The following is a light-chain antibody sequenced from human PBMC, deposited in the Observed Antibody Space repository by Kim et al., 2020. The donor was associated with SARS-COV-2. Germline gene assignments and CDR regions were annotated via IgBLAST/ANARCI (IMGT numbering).Light chain of an antibody. CDR2: AVS. V-gene: IGKV1-8*01. CDR1: KDIRSD. CDR3: QQYNSYPLT. Sequence: ASTGDRVTITWRERKDIRSDLDWYQQKPGKAPKGLIYAVSTLQTGVPSSFRGRGYGTDFTLTISYLQCEEFATYYCQQYNSYPLTFGGGTKGEIK. J-gene: IGKJ4*01.